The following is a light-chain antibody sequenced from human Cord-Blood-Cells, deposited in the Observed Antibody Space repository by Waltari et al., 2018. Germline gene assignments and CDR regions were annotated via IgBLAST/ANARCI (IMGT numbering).Light chain of an antibody. CDR3: SSYTSSSTLVV. Sequence: QSALTQPASVSGSPGQSITISCTGTSSDVGGYNYVSWYQQHPGKAPKLMIYDVSNRPSGVSNRFSGSKSGNTASLTISVLQAEDEAEYYCSSYTSSSTLVVFGGGTKLTVL. V-gene: IGLV2-14*01. J-gene: IGLJ2*01. CDR2: DVS. CDR1: SSDVGGYNY.